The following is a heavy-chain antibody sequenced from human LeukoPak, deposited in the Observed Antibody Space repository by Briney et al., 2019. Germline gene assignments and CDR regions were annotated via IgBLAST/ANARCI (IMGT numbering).Heavy chain of an antibody. Sequence: PGGSLRLSCAASGFTFSSYSMNWVRQAPGKGLEWVSSISSSSGSIYYADSVKGRFTISRDNAKNSLYLQMNSLRAEDTAVYYCARLRLHDSSGYYSDYWGQGTLVTVSS. D-gene: IGHD3-22*01. V-gene: IGHV3-21*01. CDR1: GFTFSSYS. J-gene: IGHJ4*02. CDR3: ARLRLHDSSGYYSDY. CDR2: ISSSSGSI.